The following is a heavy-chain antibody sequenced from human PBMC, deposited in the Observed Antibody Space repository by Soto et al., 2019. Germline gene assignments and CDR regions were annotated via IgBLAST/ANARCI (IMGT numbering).Heavy chain of an antibody. CDR3: ARDLYSSSFDY. V-gene: IGHV3-7*01. CDR2: IKQDGSEK. Sequence: VQLVESGGGLVQPGGSLRLSCAASGFTFSIYWMNWVRQAPGKGLEWVANIKQDGSEKYYVDSVEGRFTISRDNAKNSLYLQMSSLRAEDTAVYYCARDLYSSSFDYWGQGTLVTVSS. J-gene: IGHJ4*02. CDR1: GFTFSIYW. D-gene: IGHD6-13*01.